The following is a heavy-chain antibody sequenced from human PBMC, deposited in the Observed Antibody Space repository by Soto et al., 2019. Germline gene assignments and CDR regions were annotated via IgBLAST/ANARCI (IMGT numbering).Heavy chain of an antibody. CDR2: IYYSGST. V-gene: IGHV4-31*03. CDR1: GGSISSGGYY. D-gene: IGHD3-16*02. J-gene: IGHJ4*02. Sequence: SETLSLTCTVSGGSISSGGYYWSWIRQHPGKGLEWIGYIYYSGSTYYNPSLKSRVTISVDTSKNQFSLKLSSVTAADTAVYYCARGSGYYDYVWGSYRPYYFDYWGQGTLVTVS. CDR3: ARGSGYYDYVWGSYRPYYFDY.